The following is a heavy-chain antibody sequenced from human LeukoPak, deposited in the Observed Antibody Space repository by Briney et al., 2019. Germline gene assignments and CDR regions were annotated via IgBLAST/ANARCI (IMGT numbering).Heavy chain of an antibody. J-gene: IGHJ6*03. V-gene: IGHV3-30*04. CDR1: GFTFSSYA. CDR3: ARDAPDYGDYPIYYYYMDV. D-gene: IGHD4-17*01. CDR2: ISYDGSNK. Sequence: QSGGSLRLSCAASGFTFSSYAMHWVRQAPGKGLEWVAVISYDGSNKYYADSVKGRFTISRDNAKNSLFLQMNSLRVEDTAVYYCARDAPDYGDYPIYYYYMDVWGKGTTVTISS.